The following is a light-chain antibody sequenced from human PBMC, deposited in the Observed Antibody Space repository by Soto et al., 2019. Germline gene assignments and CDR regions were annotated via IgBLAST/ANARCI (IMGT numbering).Light chain of an antibody. CDR2: AAS. CDR3: HQSHGIPYT. J-gene: IGKJ2*01. V-gene: IGKV1-39*01. CDR1: QTISTY. Sequence: DIQMTQSPSSLSASVGDRVTITCRASQTISTYLNWYQQKPGKAHKLLIYAASSLQSGVPSRFSSNRSGTDFTLNISSLKHEDFAIYYCHQSHGIPYTFGQGTKLEIK.